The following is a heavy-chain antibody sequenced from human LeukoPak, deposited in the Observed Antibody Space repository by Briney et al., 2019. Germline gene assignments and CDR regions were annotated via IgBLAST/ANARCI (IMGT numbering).Heavy chain of an antibody. J-gene: IGHJ4*02. V-gene: IGHV3-66*01. CDR2: IYSGGST. CDR3: ASGISGSYNFDY. Sequence: GGSLRLSCAASGFIVSSNYMSWVRQAPGKGLEWVSFIYSGGSTYSQASVKGGSTTFITNPKKTLYFQINTLIPEDPTQFYCASGISGSYNFDYLGQGTPVTVSS. D-gene: IGHD6-19*01. CDR1: GFIVSSNY.